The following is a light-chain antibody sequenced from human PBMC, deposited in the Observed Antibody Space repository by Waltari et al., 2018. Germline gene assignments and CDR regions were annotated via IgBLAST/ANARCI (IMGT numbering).Light chain of an antibody. CDR3: LLSYSLARLWV. CDR2: DPS. Sequence: FHQKAAQAPRALIYDPSNRSSWTPARFSGSLLGGKAALTLSGAQPEDEAEYHCLLSYSLARLWVFGGGTSLTVL. V-gene: IGLV7-46*01. J-gene: IGLJ3*02.